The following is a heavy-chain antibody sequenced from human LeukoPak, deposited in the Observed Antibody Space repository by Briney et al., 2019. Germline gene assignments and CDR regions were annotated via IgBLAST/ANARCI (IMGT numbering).Heavy chain of an antibody. D-gene: IGHD4-17*01. Sequence: GGSLRLSCAASGFILSSYNMNWVRQAPGKGLEWVSFISSDADAIYYADSVKGRFTISRDSAKNSLYLQMNSLRAEDTAVYYCARVSTVTPRFWGQGTLVTVSS. J-gene: IGHJ4*02. V-gene: IGHV3-48*01. CDR3: ARVSTVTPRF. CDR2: ISSDADAI. CDR1: GFILSSYN.